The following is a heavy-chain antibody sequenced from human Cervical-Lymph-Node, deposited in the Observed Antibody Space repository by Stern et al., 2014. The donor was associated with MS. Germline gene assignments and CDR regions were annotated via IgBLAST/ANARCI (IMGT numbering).Heavy chain of an antibody. CDR2: IIPLFGTA. CDR1: GGNFNTFA. J-gene: IGHJ2*01. D-gene: IGHD3-22*01. CDR3: ARTPLDSSGYVERSWYFDL. Sequence: VHLVESGAEVKKPGSSVKVSCKTSGGNFNTFALSWVRQAPGQGLEWMGGIIPLFGTANYAQRFQDRVTITADASTSTAYMELSSLRSDDTAVYYCARTPLDSSGYVERSWYFDLWGRGTRVTVSS. V-gene: IGHV1-69*01.